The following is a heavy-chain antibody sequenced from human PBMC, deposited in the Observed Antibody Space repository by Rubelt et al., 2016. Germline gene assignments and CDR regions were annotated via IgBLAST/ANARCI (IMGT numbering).Heavy chain of an antibody. CDR3: ARVNGYNLDY. CDR1: SGSIGSYY. D-gene: IGHD5-24*01. V-gene: IGHV4-59*01. J-gene: IGHJ4*02. Sequence: QVQLQESGPGLVKPSETLSLTCTVSSGSIGSYYWSWIRQPPGRGLEWIGYIYYSGTTNYNPDLKSRVTISVDTSKNQFSLKLSSVTAADTAVYYCARVNGYNLDYWGQGTLVTVSS. CDR2: IYYSGTT.